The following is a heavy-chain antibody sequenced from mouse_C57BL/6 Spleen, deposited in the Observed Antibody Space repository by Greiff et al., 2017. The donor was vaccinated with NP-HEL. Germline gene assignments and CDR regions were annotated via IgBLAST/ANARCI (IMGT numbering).Heavy chain of an antibody. J-gene: IGHJ4*01. Sequence: VKLQQSGPELVKPGASVKISCKASGYAFSSSWMNWVKQRPGKGLEWIGRIYPGDGDTTYNGKFKGKATLTADKSSSTAYMQLSSLTSEDSAVYFCASPYYGSSYDYAMDDWGQGTSVTVSS. CDR1: GYAFSSSW. CDR2: IYPGDGDT. V-gene: IGHV1-82*01. D-gene: IGHD1-1*01. CDR3: ASPYYGSSYDYAMDD.